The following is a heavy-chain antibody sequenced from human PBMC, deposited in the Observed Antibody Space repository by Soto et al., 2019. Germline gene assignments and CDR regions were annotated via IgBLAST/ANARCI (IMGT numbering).Heavy chain of an antibody. Sequence: QVQLVQSGAEVKKPGASVKVSCKASGYTFTSYYMHWVRQAPGQGLEWMGIINPSGGSTTYAQEFPGRATMTRDTSTSTVYMELSSLRSEDTAVYYCARVGGYSYGGVDYWGQGTLVTVSS. D-gene: IGHD5-18*01. CDR1: GYTFTSYY. J-gene: IGHJ4*02. CDR2: INPSGGST. CDR3: ARVGGYSYGGVDY. V-gene: IGHV1-46*01.